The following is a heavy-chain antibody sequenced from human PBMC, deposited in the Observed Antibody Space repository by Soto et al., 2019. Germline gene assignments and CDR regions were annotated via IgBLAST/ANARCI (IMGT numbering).Heavy chain of an antibody. CDR1: GDSVSTNSDT. D-gene: IGHD2-8*01. V-gene: IGHV6-1*01. Sequence: QVQLQQSGPGLVKPSQTLSLTCAISGDSVSTNSDTWDWIRQSPSRGLEWLGRTYYRSKWFNDFAVSVKGRISINPDTSNHQFSLQLNSVPPDDTAVYYCARLIGNSWLDSWGQGTLVTLPP. J-gene: IGHJ5*01. CDR2: TYYRSKWFN. CDR3: ARLIGNSWLDS.